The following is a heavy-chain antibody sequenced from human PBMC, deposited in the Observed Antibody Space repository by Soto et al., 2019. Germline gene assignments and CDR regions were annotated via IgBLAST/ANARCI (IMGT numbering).Heavy chain of an antibody. V-gene: IGHV3-30-3*01. Sequence: GGSLRLSCAASGFTFSSYAMHWVRQAPGKGLEWVAVISYDGSNKYYADSVKGRFTISRDNSKNTLYLQMNSLRAEDTAVYYCARLTLSSGPLEWLRYGMDVWGQGTTVTVSS. J-gene: IGHJ6*02. D-gene: IGHD3-3*01. CDR2: ISYDGSNK. CDR3: ARLTLSSGPLEWLRYGMDV. CDR1: GFTFSSYA.